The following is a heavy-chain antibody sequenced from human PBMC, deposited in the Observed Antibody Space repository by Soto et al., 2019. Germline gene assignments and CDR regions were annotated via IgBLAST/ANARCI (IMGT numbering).Heavy chain of an antibody. CDR2: IIPILGIA. CDR3: ARDTGSTSWLKGGWFDP. D-gene: IGHD2-2*01. J-gene: IGHJ5*02. Sequence: SVKVSCKDSGGTLSSYTISWVRQAPGQGLEWMGRIIPILGIANYAQKFQGRVTITADKSTSTAYMELSSLRSEDTAVYYCARDTGSTSWLKGGWFDPWGQGTLVTVSS. V-gene: IGHV1-69*04. CDR1: GGTLSSYT.